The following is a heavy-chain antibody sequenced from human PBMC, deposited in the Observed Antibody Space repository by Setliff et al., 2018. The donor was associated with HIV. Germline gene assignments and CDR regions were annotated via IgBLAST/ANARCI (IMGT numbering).Heavy chain of an antibody. V-gene: IGHV3-66*01. Sequence: LRLSCAASGFTVSSNYMSWVRQAPGKGLEWVSVIYSGGSTYYADSVKGRFTVSRDNSKNTLYLPMNSLRAEDTAVYYCARVGVGIAVAGARYFDYWGQGTLVTVS. CDR2: IYSGGST. CDR3: ARVGVGIAVAGARYFDY. D-gene: IGHD6-19*01. J-gene: IGHJ4*02. CDR1: GFTVSSNY.